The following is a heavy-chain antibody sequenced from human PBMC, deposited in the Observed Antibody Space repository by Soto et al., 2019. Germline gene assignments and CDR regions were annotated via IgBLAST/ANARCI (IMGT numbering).Heavy chain of an antibody. J-gene: IGHJ1*01. CDR2: ISYDGSNK. V-gene: IGHV3-30*18. D-gene: IGHD6-19*01. CDR1: GFTFSSYG. CDR3: AKDLGAVAGTAFRFGYFQH. Sequence: QVQLVESGGGVVQPGRSLRLSCAASGFTFSSYGMHWVRQAPGKGLEWVAVISYDGSNKYYADSVKGRFTISRDNSKNTLYLQMNSLRAEDTAVYYCAKDLGAVAGTAFRFGYFQHWGQGTLVTVSS.